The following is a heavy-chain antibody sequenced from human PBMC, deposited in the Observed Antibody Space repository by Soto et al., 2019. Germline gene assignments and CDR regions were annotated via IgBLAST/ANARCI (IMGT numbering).Heavy chain of an antibody. J-gene: IGHJ4*02. CDR2: SRDKVNSYTT. D-gene: IGHD6-19*01. CDR3: ARGYGSGRTTLDY. V-gene: IGHV3-72*01. CDR1: GFTFSDYY. Sequence: EVQLVESGGGLVQPGGSLRLSCAASGFTFSDYYMDWVRQAPGKGLEWVGRSRDKVNSYTTEYAASVKGRFTISRDDSKNSLYLQMNSLKIEATAVYYCARGYGSGRTTLDYWGQGTLVTVSS.